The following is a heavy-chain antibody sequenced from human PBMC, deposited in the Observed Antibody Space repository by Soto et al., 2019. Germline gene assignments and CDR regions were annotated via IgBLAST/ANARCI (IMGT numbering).Heavy chain of an antibody. Sequence: ASETLSLTCAVYGGSFSGYYWSWIPQPPGKGLEWIGEINHSGSTNYNPSLKSRVTISVDTSKNQFSLKLSSVTAADTAVYYCARVLPGRTGTLDYWGQGTLVTVSS. CDR2: INHSGST. J-gene: IGHJ4*02. CDR1: GGSFSGYY. D-gene: IGHD1-1*01. V-gene: IGHV4-34*01. CDR3: ARVLPGRTGTLDY.